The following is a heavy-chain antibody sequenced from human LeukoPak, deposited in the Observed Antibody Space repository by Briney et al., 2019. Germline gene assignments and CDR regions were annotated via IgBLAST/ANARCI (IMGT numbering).Heavy chain of an antibody. J-gene: IGHJ4*02. CDR2: ISSSSSYI. V-gene: IGHV3-21*01. Sequence: PGGSLRLSCAASGFTFSSYSMNWVRQAPGKGLEWVSSISSSSSYIYYADSVKGRFTISRDNAKNSLYLQMNSLRAEDTAVYYCASLVDYYGSGSPEDYWGQGTLVTVSS. D-gene: IGHD3-10*01. CDR3: ASLVDYYGSGSPEDY. CDR1: GFTFSSYS.